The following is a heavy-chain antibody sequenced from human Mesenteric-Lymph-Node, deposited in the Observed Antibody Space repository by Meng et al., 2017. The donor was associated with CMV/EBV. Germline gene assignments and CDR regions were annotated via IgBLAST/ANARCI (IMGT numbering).Heavy chain of an antibody. Sequence: GESLKISCAASGFTFSRYAMHWVRQAPGKGLEWLTFISYDGSNIYYADSVKGRFTISRDDSKNTLYLQMNSLRAEDMAAYYCARSGETYSSSREYFRYWGQGTLVTVSS. J-gene: IGHJ1*01. V-gene: IGHV3-30*04. D-gene: IGHD6-13*01. CDR3: ARSGETYSSSREYFRY. CDR2: ISYDGSNI. CDR1: GFTFSRYA.